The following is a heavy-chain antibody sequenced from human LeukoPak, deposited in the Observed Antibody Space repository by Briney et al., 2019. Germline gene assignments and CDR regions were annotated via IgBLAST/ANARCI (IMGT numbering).Heavy chain of an antibody. CDR1: GGSISSSSYY. CDR2: IYYSGNT. Sequence: SETLSLTCTVSGGSISSSSYYWGWIRQPPGKGLEWIVSIYYSGNTYYNPSLKSRVTISVDTSKNQFSLRLSSVTAADTAVYYCARHGSSSWSRDFAYWGQGTLVTVSS. V-gene: IGHV4-39*01. J-gene: IGHJ4*02. D-gene: IGHD6-13*01. CDR3: ARHGSSSWSRDFAY.